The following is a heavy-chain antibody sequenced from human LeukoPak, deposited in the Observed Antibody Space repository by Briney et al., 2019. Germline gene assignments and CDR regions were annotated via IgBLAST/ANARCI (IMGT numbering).Heavy chain of an antibody. V-gene: IGHV1-8*03. J-gene: IGHJ4*02. CDR2: MNPVSANT. CDR1: GYTFTSYD. Sequence: ASVKVSCKASGYTFTSYDINWVRQATGQGLEWMGWMNPVSANTGYAQRFQGRVTITRNTSISTAYMELSSLRSEDTAVYYCARGGGYSYPALDYAGQRNPVTVSS. D-gene: IGHD5-18*01. CDR3: ARGGGYSYPALDY.